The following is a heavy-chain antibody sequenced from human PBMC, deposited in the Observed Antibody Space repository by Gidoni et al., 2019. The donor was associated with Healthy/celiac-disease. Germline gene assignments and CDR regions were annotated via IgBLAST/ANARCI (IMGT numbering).Heavy chain of an antibody. CDR1: GFSLSTSGVG. Sequence: QITLKESGPTLVKPTQTLTLTCTFSGFSLSTSGVGVGWLRQPPGKALEWLALIYWNDDKRYSPSLKSRLTITKDTSKNQVVLTMTNMDPVDTATYYCAHGRDYGDYVGANAFDIWGQGTMVTVSS. CDR2: IYWNDDK. CDR3: AHGRDYGDYVGANAFDI. V-gene: IGHV2-5*01. J-gene: IGHJ3*02. D-gene: IGHD4-17*01.